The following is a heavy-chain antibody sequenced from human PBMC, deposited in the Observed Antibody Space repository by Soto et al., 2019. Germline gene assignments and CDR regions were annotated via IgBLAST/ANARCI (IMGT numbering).Heavy chain of an antibody. CDR1: GFTFGDYA. D-gene: IGHD1-26*01. J-gene: IGHJ6*02. V-gene: IGHV3-49*04. Sequence: GGSLRLSCTASGFTFGDYAMSWVRQAPGKGLEWVGFIRSKAYGGTTEYAASVKGRFTISRDDSKSIAYLQMNSLKTEDTAVYYCTRGLDGSYYYYGTDVWGPGTTVTVSS. CDR2: IRSKAYGGTT. CDR3: TRGLDGSYYYYGTDV.